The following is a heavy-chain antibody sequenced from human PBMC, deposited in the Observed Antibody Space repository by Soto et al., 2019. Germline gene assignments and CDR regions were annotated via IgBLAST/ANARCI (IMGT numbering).Heavy chain of an antibody. J-gene: IGHJ4*02. D-gene: IGHD2-21*02. V-gene: IGHV4-30-4*01. Sequence: QVKLQESGPGLVKPSQTLSLTCTVSGAPISSGAYYWSWVRQAPGKGLEWVGYIYYSGSTYYTPSLKRRLDISLDVAKNLCSRRLTAVTASDTAVDFCARGGDGVDGLSYGGPGMLVTVSS. CDR3: ARGGDGVDGLSY. CDR2: IYYSGST. CDR1: GAPISSGAYY.